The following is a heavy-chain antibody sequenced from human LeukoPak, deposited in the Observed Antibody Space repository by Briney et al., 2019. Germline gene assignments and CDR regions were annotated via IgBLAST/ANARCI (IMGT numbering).Heavy chain of an antibody. CDR1: DDSITMYY. Sequence: SETLSLTCSVSDDSITMYYWTWIRQPPGKGLEWIGYVDHTGSTNFNPSLNGRVSISRDTSKNLFSLRLRSVTAADTAVYFCARGRVSSSTWYSTYYYYFYMDVWGKGTTATVSS. CDR2: VDHTGST. CDR3: ARGRVSSSTWYSTYYYYFYMDV. D-gene: IGHD4-11*01. V-gene: IGHV4-59*01. J-gene: IGHJ6*03.